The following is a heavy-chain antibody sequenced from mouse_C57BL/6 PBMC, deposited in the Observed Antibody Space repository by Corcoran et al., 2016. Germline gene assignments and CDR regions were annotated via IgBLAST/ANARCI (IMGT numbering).Heavy chain of an antibody. CDR1: GYTFTSYD. J-gene: IGHJ1*03. V-gene: IGHV1-75*01. CDR2: IYPGSGST. D-gene: IGHD1-1*01. CDR3: ARTGSSLYWYFDV. Sequence: QVQLQQSGPELVKPGASVKLSCKASGYTFTSYDINWVKQRPGQGLEWIGWIYPGSGSTYYNEKFKGKATLTVDKSSSTAYMLLSSLTSEDSAVYFCARTGSSLYWYFDVWGTGPTVTVSS.